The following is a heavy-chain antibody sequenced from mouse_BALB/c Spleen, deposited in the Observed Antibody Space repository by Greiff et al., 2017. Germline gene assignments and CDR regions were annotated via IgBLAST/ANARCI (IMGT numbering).Heavy chain of an antibody. Sequence: VQLQQSGPELVKPGASVKIPCKASGYTFTDYNMDWVKQSHGKSLEWIGDINPNNGGTIYNQKFKGKATLTVDKSSSTAYMELRSLTSEDTAVYYCAREGGSAWFAYWGQGTLVTVSA. CDR1: GYTFTDYN. CDR3: AREGGSAWFAY. V-gene: IGHV1-18*01. CDR2: INPNNGGT. J-gene: IGHJ3*01.